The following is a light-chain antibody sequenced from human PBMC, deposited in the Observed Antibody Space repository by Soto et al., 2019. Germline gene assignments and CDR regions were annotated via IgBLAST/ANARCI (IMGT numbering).Light chain of an antibody. CDR2: DAS. Sequence: DIQMTQSPSSLSASLGDRVTITCRASQSISNRLAWYHQKPGKTPNLLIYDASNLGSGVPSRFSGSGSGTEFTLTISSLQPDDFATYYCQQYDTYSTFGQGTKVEIK. J-gene: IGKJ1*01. CDR1: QSISNR. V-gene: IGKV1-5*01. CDR3: QQYDTYST.